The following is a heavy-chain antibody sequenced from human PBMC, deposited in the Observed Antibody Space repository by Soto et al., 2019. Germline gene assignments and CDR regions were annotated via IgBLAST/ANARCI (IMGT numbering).Heavy chain of an antibody. V-gene: IGHV3-23*01. CDR2: ISGSGGST. CDR3: AKMDSSTSFNYY. J-gene: IGHJ4*02. D-gene: IGHD2-2*01. CDR1: GFTFSSYA. Sequence: LRLSCAASGFTFSSYAMSWVRQAPGKGLEWVSAISGSGGSTYYADSVKGRFTISRDNSKNTLYLQMNSLRAEDTAVYYCAKMDSSTSFNYYWGQGTLVTVSS.